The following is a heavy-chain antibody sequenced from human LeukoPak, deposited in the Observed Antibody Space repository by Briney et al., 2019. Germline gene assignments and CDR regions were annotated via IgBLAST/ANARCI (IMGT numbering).Heavy chain of an antibody. CDR3: ARPSQAAAAGKNYYYYYGMDV. Sequence: PSETLSLTCAVYGGSFRGYYWSWIRQPPGKGLEWIGEINHSGSTNYNPSLKSRVTISVDTSKNQFSLKLSSVTAADTAVYYCARPSQAAAAGKNYYYYYGMDVWGQGTTVTVSS. D-gene: IGHD6-13*01. CDR1: GGSFRGYY. J-gene: IGHJ6*02. CDR2: INHSGST. V-gene: IGHV4-34*01.